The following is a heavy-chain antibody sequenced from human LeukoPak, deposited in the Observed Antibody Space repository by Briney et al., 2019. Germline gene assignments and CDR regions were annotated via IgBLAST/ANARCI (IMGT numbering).Heavy chain of an antibody. V-gene: IGHV4-61*02. D-gene: IGHD3-3*01. CDR3: ARERGVTPYYYYMDV. CDR1: GGSISSGSYY. Sequence: SETLSLTCTVSGGSISSGSYYWSWIRQPAGKGLEWIGRIYTSGSTNYNPSLKSRVTISVDTSKNQFSLKLSSVTAADTAVYYCARERGVTPYYYYMDVWGKGTTVTVSS. CDR2: IYTSGST. J-gene: IGHJ6*03.